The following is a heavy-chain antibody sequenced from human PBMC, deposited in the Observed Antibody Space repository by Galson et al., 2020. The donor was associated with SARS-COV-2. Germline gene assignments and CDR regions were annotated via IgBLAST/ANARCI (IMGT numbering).Heavy chain of an antibody. J-gene: IGHJ4*02. Sequence: HGESLKISCKGSGYSFTSDWSSWVRQMPGKGLEWMGKIDPSDSYSNYSPSFQGHVTISADKSISTAYLQWGSLKASDTAMYYCALVGRTTSKFDYWGQGTLVTVSS. CDR2: IDPSDSYS. CDR3: ALVGRTTSKFDY. CDR1: GYSFTSDW. V-gene: IGHV5-10-1*01. D-gene: IGHD3-16*02.